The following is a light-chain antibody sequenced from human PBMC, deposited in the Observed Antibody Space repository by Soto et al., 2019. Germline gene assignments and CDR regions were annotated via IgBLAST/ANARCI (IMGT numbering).Light chain of an antibody. Sequence: ETVLTQSPGTLSLSPGERATLSCRAGQSITSSYLAWYQQKPGQAPRLLIYGASRRATDIPDRFSGSGSGTDFTLTISRLEPEDFAVYYCQLYDSPSYTFGQGTKLEIK. V-gene: IGKV3-20*01. CDR1: QSITSSY. CDR2: GAS. CDR3: QLYDSPSYT. J-gene: IGKJ2*01.